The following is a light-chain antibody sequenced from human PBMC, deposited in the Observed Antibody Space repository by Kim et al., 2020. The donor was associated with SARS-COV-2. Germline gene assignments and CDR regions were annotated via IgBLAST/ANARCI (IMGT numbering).Light chain of an antibody. CDR2: AAS. Sequence: DIQMTQSPSSLSASVGDRVTITCRAGQDISNYLAWFQQKPGTAPKSLIYAASSLQSGVSSKFSGSGSGTDFTLTISSLQPEDFATYYCQQYSIYPPTFGGGTKVDIK. CDR3: QQYSIYPPT. V-gene: IGKV1-16*02. CDR1: QDISNY. J-gene: IGKJ4*01.